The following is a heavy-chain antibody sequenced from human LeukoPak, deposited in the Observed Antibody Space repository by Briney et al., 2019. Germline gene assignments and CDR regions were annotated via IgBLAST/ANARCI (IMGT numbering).Heavy chain of an antibody. CDR1: GFTFSSYW. D-gene: IGHD1/OR15-1a*01. CDR3: ARETGTPRAIDY. CDR2: INTDGSST. J-gene: IGHJ4*02. Sequence: GGSLRLSCAASGFTFSSYWMHWVRQAPGKGLVWVSRINTDGSSTTYADSVKGRFTISRDNAKNTLYLQMNSLRAEDTAVYYCARETGTPRAIDYWGQGTLVTVSS. V-gene: IGHV3-74*01.